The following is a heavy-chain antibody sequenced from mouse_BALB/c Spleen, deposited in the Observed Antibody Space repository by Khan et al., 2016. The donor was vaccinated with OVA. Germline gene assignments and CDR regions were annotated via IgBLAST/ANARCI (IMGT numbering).Heavy chain of an antibody. Sequence: EVKLQESGPGLVKPSQTVSLTCTVTGISITSGNYRWSWIRQFPGNKLEWIGNIYYSGTVTYNPFLTSRTTITRDTSKNQFFLEMNSLTAEDTATYYCARDYGSLYWYFDVWGAGTTVTVSS. CDR1: GISITSGNYR. CDR2: IYYSGTV. D-gene: IGHD1-1*01. V-gene: IGHV3-5*02. J-gene: IGHJ1*01. CDR3: ARDYGSLYWYFDV.